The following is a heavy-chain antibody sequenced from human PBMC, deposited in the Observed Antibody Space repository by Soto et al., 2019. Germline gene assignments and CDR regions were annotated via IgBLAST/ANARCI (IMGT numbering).Heavy chain of an antibody. CDR2: FHKSGSI. J-gene: IGHJ6*02. CDR1: GGSISESNGH. CDR3: FRHYYGMDV. V-gene: IGHV4-39*01. Sequence: SETLSLTCTVSGGSISESNGHRGWIRQSPGQGLEWIGSFHKSGSIYHNPPFKSRATISVDTSKNQFSLKLSSVTAADTAVYYCFRHYYGMDVWGQGTTVT.